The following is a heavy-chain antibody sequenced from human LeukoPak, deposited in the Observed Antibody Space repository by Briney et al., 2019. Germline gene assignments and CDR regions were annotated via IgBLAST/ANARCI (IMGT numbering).Heavy chain of an antibody. CDR3: ARDYYGSGSYFSIDY. CDR1: DTFTSYG. V-gene: IGHV1-18*04. J-gene: IGHJ4*02. D-gene: IGHD3-10*01. Sequence: GASVKVSCKASDTFTSYGISWVRQAPGQGLERMGWISAYNGNTNYAQKLQGRVTMTTDTSTSTAYMELRSLRSDDTAVYYCARDYYGSGSYFSIDYWGQGTLVTVSS. CDR2: ISAYNGNT.